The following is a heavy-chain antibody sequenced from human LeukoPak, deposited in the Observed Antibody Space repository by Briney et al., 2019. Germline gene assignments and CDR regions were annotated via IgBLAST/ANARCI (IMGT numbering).Heavy chain of an antibody. CDR1: GFTFSTFA. J-gene: IGHJ4*02. CDR3: ATYRQVLLPFES. V-gene: IGHV3-23*01. CDR2: IFPSGGEI. D-gene: IGHD2-8*02. Sequence: GGSLRLSCAASGFTFSTFAMIWVRQPPGKGLEWVSSIFPSGGEIHYADSVRGRFTISRDNSKSTLSLQMNSLRVEDTAIYYCATYRQVLLPFESWGQGTLVTVSS.